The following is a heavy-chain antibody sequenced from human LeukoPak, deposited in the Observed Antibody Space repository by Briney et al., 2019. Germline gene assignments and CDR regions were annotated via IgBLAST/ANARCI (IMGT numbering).Heavy chain of an antibody. CDR2: ISGNGINT. Sequence: GGSLRLSCATSGFTFNIYAMNWVRQAPGKGLEWASIISGNGINTYYADSVKGRFTISRDDSKNTLYLQMNSLRADDTAIYYCARGVSDWGQGTLVTVAS. J-gene: IGHJ4*02. CDR1: GFTFNIYA. D-gene: IGHD3-16*01. CDR3: ARGVSD. V-gene: IGHV3-23*01.